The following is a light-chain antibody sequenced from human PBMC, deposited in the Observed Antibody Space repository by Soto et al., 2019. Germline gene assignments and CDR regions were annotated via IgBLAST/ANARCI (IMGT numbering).Light chain of an antibody. CDR3: QQYNSWPLT. CDR1: QSVGSD. CDR2: DIF. V-gene: IGKV3D-15*01. Sequence: PGERATLSCRASQSVGSDLAWYXQKXXQXXRXXXYDIFTRATGVPTRISGSGSGTEFTLTISSLQSEDFAVYYCQQYNSWPLTFGGGNKVDIK. J-gene: IGKJ4*01.